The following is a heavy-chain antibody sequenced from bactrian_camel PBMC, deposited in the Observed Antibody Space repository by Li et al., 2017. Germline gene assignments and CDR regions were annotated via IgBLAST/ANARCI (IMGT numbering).Heavy chain of an antibody. CDR3: AAGRV. V-gene: IGHV3S6*01. CDR2: MFGDGSST. J-gene: IGHJ1*01. CDR1: VYGPRANC. Sequence: HVQLVESGGGSVQVGGSLTLSCRASVYGPRANCMGWFRQAAGKEREGVAFMFGDGSSTYYADSVKGRFTISKDNAKNTLYLEMNSLKPEDTGVYYCAAGRVWG.